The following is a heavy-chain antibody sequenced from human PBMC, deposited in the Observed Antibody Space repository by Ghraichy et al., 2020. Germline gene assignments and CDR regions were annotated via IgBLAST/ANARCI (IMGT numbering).Heavy chain of an antibody. J-gene: IGHJ5*02. D-gene: IGHD3-16*01. Sequence: GGSLRLSCVVSGFSFGDYALYWVRQAPGRGLEWVSSISWNSANSCYADSVRGRLIISRDDAKNSLYLQMNSLRTEDTALYYCAKEIESGFGSWGCDPWGQGIQVTVSS. CDR3: AKEIESGFGSWGCDP. V-gene: IGHV3-9*01. CDR1: GFSFGDYA. CDR2: ISWNSANS.